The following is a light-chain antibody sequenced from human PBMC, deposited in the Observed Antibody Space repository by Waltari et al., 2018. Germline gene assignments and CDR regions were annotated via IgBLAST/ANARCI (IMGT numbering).Light chain of an antibody. CDR2: SAS. Sequence: DIQMTQSPSSLSASVGDRVSITCRESQSISNFLNWYQQKPGKAPKLLIYSASTLQSGVPSRFSGSGSGTDFTLTISSLQPEDFATYFCQQSYITPFTFGQGTRLEIK. V-gene: IGKV1-39*01. J-gene: IGKJ5*01. CDR1: QSISNF. CDR3: QQSYITPFT.